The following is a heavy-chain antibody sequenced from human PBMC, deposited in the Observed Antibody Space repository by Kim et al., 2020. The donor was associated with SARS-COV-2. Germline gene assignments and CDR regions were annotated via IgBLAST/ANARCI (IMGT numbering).Heavy chain of an antibody. D-gene: IGHD2-15*01. Sequence: GGSLRLSCAASGFTFSSYAMSWVRQAPGKGLEWVSAISGSGGSTYYADSVKGRFTISRDNSKNTLYLQMNSLRAEDTAVYYCAKDRLDIVVVVAVPFFGYWGQGTLVTVSS. V-gene: IGHV3-23*01. J-gene: IGHJ4*02. CDR2: ISGSGGST. CDR3: AKDRLDIVVVVAVPFFGY. CDR1: GFTFSSYA.